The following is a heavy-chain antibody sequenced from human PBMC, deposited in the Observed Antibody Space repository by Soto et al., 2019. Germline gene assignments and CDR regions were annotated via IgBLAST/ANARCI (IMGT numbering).Heavy chain of an antibody. J-gene: IGHJ4*02. CDR2: ISTYNGGKS. Sequence: ASVKVSCKASGHIFSNYGITWVRQAPGQGLEWMGWISTYNGGKSKYAPKVQGRVTMAIDTSTSTANMELWNLRSDDTAVYYCARADRTTATTVYFDSWRQGTLVTVSS. D-gene: IGHD1-1*01. V-gene: IGHV1-18*01. CDR3: ARADRTTATTVYFDS. CDR1: GHIFSNYG.